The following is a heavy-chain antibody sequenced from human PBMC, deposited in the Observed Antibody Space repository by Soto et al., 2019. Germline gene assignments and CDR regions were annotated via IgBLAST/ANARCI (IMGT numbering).Heavy chain of an antibody. J-gene: IGHJ6*02. CDR2: SIPILGTS. Sequence: QVQLVQSGAEVKKPGSSVKVSCKASGGTFSTYTISWVRQAPGQGPEWMGRSIPILGTSDYSQTFQGRVTNGADTSPSTGYMGLSSLRSEEQAIFYCARDQNGGMGVLGQGTTVTVSS. CDR3: ARDQNGGMGV. V-gene: IGHV1-69*08. CDR1: GGTFSTYT.